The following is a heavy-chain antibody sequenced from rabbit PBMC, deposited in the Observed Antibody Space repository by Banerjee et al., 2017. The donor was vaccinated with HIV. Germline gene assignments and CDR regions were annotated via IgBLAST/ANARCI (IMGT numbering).Heavy chain of an antibody. Sequence: QSLEESGGDLVKPRASLTLTCTASGFSFSSNEMCWVRQAPGKGLEWIACIYADGSGYTYYASWAKGRFTISKTSSTTVTLQMTSLTAADTATYFCARVNAGSSGYPYYFNLWGQGTLVTVS. CDR2: IYADGSGYT. J-gene: IGHJ4*01. CDR3: ARVNAGSSGYPYYFNL. CDR1: GFSFSSNE. V-gene: IGHV1S40*01. D-gene: IGHD1-1*01.